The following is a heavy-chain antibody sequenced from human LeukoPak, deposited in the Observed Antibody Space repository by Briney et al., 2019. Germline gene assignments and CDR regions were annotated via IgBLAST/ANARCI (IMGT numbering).Heavy chain of an antibody. CDR2: ISWNSGSI. D-gene: IGHD3-22*01. CDR1: GFTFDDYA. Sequence: GRSLRLSCAASGFTFDDYAMHWVRQAPGKGLEWVSGISWNSGSIGYADSVKGRFTISRDNAKNSLYLQMNSLRAEDTALYYCAKSDDSSGYYSYFDYWGQGTLVTVSS. J-gene: IGHJ4*02. V-gene: IGHV3-9*01. CDR3: AKSDDSSGYYSYFDY.